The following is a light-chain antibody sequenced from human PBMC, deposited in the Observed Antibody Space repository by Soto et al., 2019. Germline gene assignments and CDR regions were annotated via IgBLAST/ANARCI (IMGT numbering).Light chain of an antibody. J-gene: IGKJ4*01. CDR2: GAS. Sequence: DIQLTQSPSFLSGSVGDRVTITCRASQGISIYLNWYQQRPGKAPNLLIYGASTLQSGVPSRFSGSGSGTEFTLTISNLQPEDFATYYCQQVDSYPLTFGGGTKVEIK. V-gene: IGKV1-9*01. CDR3: QQVDSYPLT. CDR1: QGISIY.